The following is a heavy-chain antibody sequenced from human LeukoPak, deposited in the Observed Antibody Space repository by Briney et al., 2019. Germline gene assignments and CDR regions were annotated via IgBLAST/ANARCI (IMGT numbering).Heavy chain of an antibody. CDR3: ARGLTYYYDSSGYIGDY. J-gene: IGHJ4*02. CDR2: INPSGGST. Sequence: ASVKVSCKASGYTFTSYYMHWVRQAPGQGLEWMGIINPSGGSTSYAQKFRGRVTMTRDTSTSTVYMELSSLRSEDTAVYYCARGLTYYYDSSGYIGDYWGQGTLVTVSS. CDR1: GYTFTSYY. D-gene: IGHD3-22*01. V-gene: IGHV1-46*01.